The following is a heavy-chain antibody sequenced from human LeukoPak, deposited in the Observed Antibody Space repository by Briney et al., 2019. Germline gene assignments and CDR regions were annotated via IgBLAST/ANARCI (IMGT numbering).Heavy chain of an antibody. D-gene: IGHD3-10*01. CDR2: ISYDGSDK. CDR3: ATDRGGWTT. Sequence: GGSLRLSCAASGFTFNTYGMHWVRQAPGKGLEWVAVISYDGSDKYYADSVKGRFTISRDNSKNTLYLQMNSLRAEDTAVYYCATDRGGWTTWGQGTLVTVSS. J-gene: IGHJ5*02. CDR1: GFTFNTYG. V-gene: IGHV3-30*03.